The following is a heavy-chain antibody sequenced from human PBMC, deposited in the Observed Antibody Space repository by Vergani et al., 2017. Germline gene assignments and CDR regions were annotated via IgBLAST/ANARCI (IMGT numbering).Heavy chain of an antibody. CDR2: IWYDGSNK. CDR1: GFTFSSYG. J-gene: IGHJ4*02. CDR3: ARGGGFGGSLDY. V-gene: IGHV3-33*01. D-gene: IGHD1-26*01. Sequence: QVQLVESGGGVVQPGRSLRLSCAASGFTFSSYGMHWVRQAPGKGLEWVAVIWYDGSNKYYADSVKGRFTISRDNSKNTLYLQMNSLRAEDTAVYYCARGGGFGGSLDYWGQGTLVTVSS.